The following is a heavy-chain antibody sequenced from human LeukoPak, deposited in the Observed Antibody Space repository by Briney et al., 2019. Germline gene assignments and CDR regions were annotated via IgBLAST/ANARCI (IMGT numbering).Heavy chain of an antibody. D-gene: IGHD5-24*01. Sequence: GGSLRLSCAASGFTVSSNYMNWVRQAPGKGLEWVSVIYGGGNIYYADSVKGRFTISRDNSKNTLYLQMNSLRAEDTAVYYCARGAGYNYPYYFDYWGQGALVTVSS. CDR2: IYGGGNI. CDR3: ARGAGYNYPYYFDY. CDR1: GFTVSSNY. V-gene: IGHV3-53*01. J-gene: IGHJ4*02.